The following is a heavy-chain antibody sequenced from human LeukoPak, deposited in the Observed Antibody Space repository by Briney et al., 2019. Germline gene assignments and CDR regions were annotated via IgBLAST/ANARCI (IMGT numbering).Heavy chain of an antibody. V-gene: IGHV3-21*01. CDR2: ISSSSSYI. Sequence: GGSLRLSCAASGFTFSNSNMNWVRQAPGKGLEWVASISSSSSYIYYADSVKGRFTISRDNAKNSLYLQMNSLRAEDTAVYYCARDEIAAAGRVNWFDPWGQGTLVTVSS. D-gene: IGHD6-13*01. CDR1: GFTFSNSN. J-gene: IGHJ5*02. CDR3: ARDEIAAAGRVNWFDP.